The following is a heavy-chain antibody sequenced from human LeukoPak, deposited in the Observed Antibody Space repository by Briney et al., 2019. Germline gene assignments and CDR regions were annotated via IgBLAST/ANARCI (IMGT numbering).Heavy chain of an antibody. J-gene: IGHJ4*02. CDR3: ARGPDSSGYLGGL. CDR1: GFTFSSYW. Sequence: GGSLRLSCAASGFTFSSYWMHWVRQAPGKGLVWVSRINSDGSSTSYADSVRGRFTISRDNAKNTLYLQMNSLRAEDTAVYYCARGPDSSGYLGGLWGQGTLVTVSS. CDR2: INSDGSST. D-gene: IGHD3-22*01. V-gene: IGHV3-74*01.